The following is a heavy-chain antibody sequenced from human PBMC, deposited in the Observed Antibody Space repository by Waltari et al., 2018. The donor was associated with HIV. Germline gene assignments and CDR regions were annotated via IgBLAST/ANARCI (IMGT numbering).Heavy chain of an antibody. V-gene: IGHV1-24*01. J-gene: IGHJ1*01. CDR2: VDPKNGKP. CDR3: VTLYKQSPLYSNF. Sequence: QVHLIQSAFDMKRPGASVTIACKVSGYTLSDLSMQGVRQGHGHRLDWMGVVDPKNGKPVYSQRFGCRGSLAEDTSEDTAFLELNRLTSDDTAVYYCVTLYKQSPLYSNFWGQGTLVTVS. D-gene: IGHD2-15*01. CDR1: GYTLSDLS.